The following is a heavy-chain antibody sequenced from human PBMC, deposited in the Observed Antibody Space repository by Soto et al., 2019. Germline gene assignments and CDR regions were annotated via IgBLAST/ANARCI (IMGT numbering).Heavy chain of an antibody. CDR1: GYTFTSYG. J-gene: IGHJ6*02. Sequence: QVQLVQSGAEVKKPGASVKVSCKASGYTFTSYGISWVRQAPGQGLEWMGWISAYNGNTNYAQKLQGRVTMTTDTSTSTAYMELRSLRSDDTAVYYCARDLGTYYYGSESYGDYGMDVWGQGTTVTVSS. D-gene: IGHD3-10*01. CDR2: ISAYNGNT. CDR3: ARDLGTYYYGSESYGDYGMDV. V-gene: IGHV1-18*01.